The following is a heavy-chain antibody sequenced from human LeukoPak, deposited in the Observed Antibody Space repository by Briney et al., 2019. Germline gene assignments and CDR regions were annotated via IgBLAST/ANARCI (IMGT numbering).Heavy chain of an antibody. CDR1: GASVSSGYHS. D-gene: IGHD2-21*01. CDR3: ARGGALIGFDY. J-gene: IGHJ4*02. CDR2: ISQSGST. Sequence: SETLSLTCAVSGASVSSGYHSWSWIRQPPGKGLEWIGFISQSGSTYYNSSLESRVTMSIDRSKNQFSLRLYFVTAADTAIYYCARGGALIGFDYWGQGALVTVSS. V-gene: IGHV4-30-2*01.